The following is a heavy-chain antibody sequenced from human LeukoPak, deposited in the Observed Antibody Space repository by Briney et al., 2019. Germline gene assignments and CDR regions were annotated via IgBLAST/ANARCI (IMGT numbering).Heavy chain of an antibody. Sequence: GSLRLSCAASGFTFSSYEMNWVRQAPGKGLEWISYISRSGSTINYADSVKGRFTISRDDAKHSLYLQMNSLRAEDTAVYYCAKSTATNYFDYWGQGSLVTVSS. V-gene: IGHV3-48*03. CDR3: AKSTATNYFDY. J-gene: IGHJ4*02. D-gene: IGHD4-17*01. CDR2: ISRSGSTI. CDR1: GFTFSSYE.